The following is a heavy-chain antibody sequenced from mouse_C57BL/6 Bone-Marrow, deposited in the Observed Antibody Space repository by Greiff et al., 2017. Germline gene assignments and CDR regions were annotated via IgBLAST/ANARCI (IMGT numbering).Heavy chain of an antibody. Sequence: VMLVESGAELMKPGASVKLSCKATGYTFTGYWIEWVKQRPGHGLEWIGEILPGSGSTNYTEKFKGKATFTADTSSNTAYMQLSSLTTEDSAIYYCARAPITAGVALDYWGQGTTLTVSS. CDR2: ILPGSGST. CDR1: GYTFTGYW. J-gene: IGHJ2*01. D-gene: IGHD1-1*01. CDR3: ARAPITAGVALDY. V-gene: IGHV1-9*01.